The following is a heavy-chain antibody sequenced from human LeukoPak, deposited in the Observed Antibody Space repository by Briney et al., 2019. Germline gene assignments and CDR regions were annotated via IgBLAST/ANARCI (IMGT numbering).Heavy chain of an antibody. CDR2: IRSGGTNT. D-gene: IGHD1-26*01. CDR3: ARHSGSTLVGNY. Sequence: GGSLRLSCAASGFTFSSFSMNWVRQAPGKGLEWVSYIRSGGTNTDYTGSVKGRFTISRDNAKNSLYLQMNSLRAEDTAVYYCARHSGSTLVGNYWGQGTLVTVSS. V-gene: IGHV3-48*04. CDR1: GFTFSSFS. J-gene: IGHJ4*02.